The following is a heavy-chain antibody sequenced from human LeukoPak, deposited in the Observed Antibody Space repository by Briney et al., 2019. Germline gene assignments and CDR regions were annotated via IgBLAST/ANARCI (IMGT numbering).Heavy chain of an antibody. D-gene: IGHD3-22*01. CDR3: ARDLLADYSDSSGYLNYFDY. V-gene: IGHV1-69*04. CDR1: GGTFSSYA. CDR2: IIPILGIA. J-gene: IGHJ4*02. Sequence: SVKVSCKASGGTFSSYAMSWVRQAPGQGLEWVGRIIPILGIANYAQKFQGRVTITADKSTSTAYMELSSLRSEDTAVYYCARDLLADYSDSSGYLNYFDYWGQGTLVTVSS.